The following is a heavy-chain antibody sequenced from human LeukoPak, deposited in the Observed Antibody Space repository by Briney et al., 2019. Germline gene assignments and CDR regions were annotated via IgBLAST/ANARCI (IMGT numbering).Heavy chain of an antibody. V-gene: IGHV4-39*07. CDR2: IYYSGST. J-gene: IGHJ5*02. D-gene: IGHD4-23*01. CDR1: GGSISSSSYY. Sequence: PSETLSLTCTVSGGSISSSSYYWGWIRQPPGKGLEWIGSIYYSGSTYYNPSLKSRVTISVDTSKNQFSLKLSSVTAADTAVYYCARRGHGGNSQGWFDPWGQGTLVTVSS. CDR3: ARRGHGGNSQGWFDP.